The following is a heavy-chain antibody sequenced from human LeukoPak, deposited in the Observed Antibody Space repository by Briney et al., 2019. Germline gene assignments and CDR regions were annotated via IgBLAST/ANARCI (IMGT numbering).Heavy chain of an antibody. D-gene: IGHD3-22*01. CDR2: IYYSGST. J-gene: IGHJ3*02. Sequence: SETLSLTCAVSGGSISSSSYYWGWIRQPPGKGLEWIGSIYYSGSTYYNPSLKSRVTISVDTSKNQFSLKLSSVTAADTAVYYCARIKETDYYDSSGQLFDIWGQGTMVTVSS. V-gene: IGHV4-39*07. CDR1: GGSISSSSYY. CDR3: ARIKETDYYDSSGQLFDI.